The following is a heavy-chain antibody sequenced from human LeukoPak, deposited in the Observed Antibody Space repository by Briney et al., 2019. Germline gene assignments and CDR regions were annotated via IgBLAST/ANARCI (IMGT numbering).Heavy chain of an antibody. D-gene: IGHD2/OR15-2a*01. CDR2: ISSSSNYI. J-gene: IGHJ3*02. CDR3: ARVSILIVPYYVFDI. V-gene: IGHV3-21*01. CDR1: GFSFSSYS. Sequence: PGGSLRLSCAASGFSFSSYSMKWVRQAPGKGLEWVSSISSSSNYIYYADSVKGRFTISRDNAKNSLYLQMNSLRAEDTAVYYCARVSILIVPYYVFDIWGQGTMVTVSS.